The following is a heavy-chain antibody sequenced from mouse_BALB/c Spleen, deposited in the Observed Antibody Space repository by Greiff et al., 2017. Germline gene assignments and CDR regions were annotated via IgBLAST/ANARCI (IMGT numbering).Heavy chain of an antibody. CDR1: GFTFSSYT. J-gene: IGHJ4*01. CDR2: ISNGGGST. D-gene: IGHD2-10*01. Sequence: EVHLVESGGGLVQPGGSLKLSCAASGFTFSSYTMSWVRQTPEKRLEWVAYISNGGGSTYYPDTVKGRFTISRDNAKNTLYLQMSSLKSEDTAMYYCATFYGPYYAMDDWGQGTSVTVSS. CDR3: ATFYGPYYAMDD. V-gene: IGHV5-12-2*01.